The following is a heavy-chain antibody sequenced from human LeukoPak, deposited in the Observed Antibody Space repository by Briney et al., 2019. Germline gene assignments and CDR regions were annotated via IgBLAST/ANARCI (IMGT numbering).Heavy chain of an antibody. CDR1: GVSISSSYSY. V-gene: IGHV4-39*01. Sequence: SETLSLTCTVSGVSISSSYSYWGWIRQPPGMGLEWIGSIYYTGNTYYNASLKSQVSISIDTSKNQFSLKLASVTAADTAVYYCARQTGSGLFILPGGQGTLVTVSS. J-gene: IGHJ4*02. CDR2: IYYTGNT. CDR3: ARQTGSGLFILP. D-gene: IGHD3/OR15-3a*01.